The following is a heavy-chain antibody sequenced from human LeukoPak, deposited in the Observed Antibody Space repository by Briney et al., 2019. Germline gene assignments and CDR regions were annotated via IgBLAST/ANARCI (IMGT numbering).Heavy chain of an antibody. V-gene: IGHV4-4*07. J-gene: IGHJ6*03. D-gene: IGHD1-26*01. CDR3: ARMGGATFGYYYYMDV. CDR1: GGSISSYY. Sequence: SETLSLTCTVSGGSISSYYWSWIRQPAGKGLEWIGRIHTSGSTNYSPSLKSRVTMSVDTSKNQFSLKLSSVTAADTAVYYCARMGGATFGYYYYMDVWGKGTTVTISS. CDR2: IHTSGST.